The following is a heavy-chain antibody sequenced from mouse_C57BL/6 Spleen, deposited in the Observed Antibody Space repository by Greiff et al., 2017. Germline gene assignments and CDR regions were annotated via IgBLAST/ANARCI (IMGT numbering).Heavy chain of an antibody. CDR1: GYTFTSYW. D-gene: IGHD3-2*02. V-gene: IGHV1-69*01. CDR2: IDPSDSYT. Sequence: QVQLQQPGAELVMPGASVQLSCKASGYTFTSYWMHWVKQRPGQGLEWIGEIDPSDSYTNYNPKFKGKSTLTVDKSSSTAYMQLSSLTSEDSAVYYCARRLRLGAMDYWGQGTSVTVSS. CDR3: ARRLRLGAMDY. J-gene: IGHJ4*01.